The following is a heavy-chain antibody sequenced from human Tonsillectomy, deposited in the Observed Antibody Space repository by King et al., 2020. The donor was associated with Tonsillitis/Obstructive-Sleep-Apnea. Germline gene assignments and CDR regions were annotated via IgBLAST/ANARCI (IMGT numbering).Heavy chain of an antibody. CDR1: GFIFSRYD. D-gene: IGHD2-2*01. J-gene: IGHJ3*02. Sequence: VQLVESGGGLVQPGGSLRLSCAASGFIFSRYDVLWFLQATGTDLEWAIGVGSAGYTYYPGSGKGRLPNSRENAKNSLYLQMDRLRAGDTAVYYCARGYCSSTSCYSRRNAFDIWGQGTMVTVSS. V-gene: IGHV3-13*04. CDR3: ARGYCSSTSCYSRRNAFDI. CDR2: VGSAGYT.